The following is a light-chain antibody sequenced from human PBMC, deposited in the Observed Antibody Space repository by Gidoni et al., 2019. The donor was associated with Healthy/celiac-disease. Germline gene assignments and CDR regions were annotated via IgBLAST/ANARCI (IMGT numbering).Light chain of an antibody. CDR2: AAA. J-gene: IGKJ3*01. Sequence: DIQITQHPASLSASVGDRVTITCRASQSISSYLTWYQQKPGQAPKLLIYAAASLQSGVPPRFSGSGSGTDFTLTISSLQPEDFATYYCQQSYSTPPSTFGPGTKVDIK. CDR1: QSISSY. V-gene: IGKV1-39*01. CDR3: QQSYSTPPST.